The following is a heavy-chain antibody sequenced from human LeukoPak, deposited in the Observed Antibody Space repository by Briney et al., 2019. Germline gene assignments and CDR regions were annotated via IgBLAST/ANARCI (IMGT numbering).Heavy chain of an antibody. D-gene: IGHD4-11*01. CDR2: ICYSGST. J-gene: IGHJ4*02. CDR1: GGSISNYY. V-gene: IGHV4-59*01. Sequence: PSETLSLTCTVSGGSISNYYWTWIRQPPGKGLDWIGYICYSGSTNYNPSLKSRVTISVDTSKNQFSLKLSSVTAADTAMYYCARASDRLQPPDYWGQGTLVTVSS. CDR3: ARASDRLQPPDY.